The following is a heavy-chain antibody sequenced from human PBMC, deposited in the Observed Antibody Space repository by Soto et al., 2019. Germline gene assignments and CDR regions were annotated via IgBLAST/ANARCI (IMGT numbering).Heavy chain of an antibody. CDR1: GFTFSSYN. Sequence: EVQLVESGGGLVKPGGSLRLSCAASGFTFSSYNMNWVRQAPGKGLEWVSSISSSSSYIYYADSVKGRFTISRDNAKNSLCRQRNSLRAEDMAVYYCASTRRDRRRHYYYYYGMDVWGQGTTVTGSS. CDR2: ISSSSSYI. CDR3: ASTRRDRRRHYYYYYGMDV. J-gene: IGHJ6*02. V-gene: IGHV3-21*01.